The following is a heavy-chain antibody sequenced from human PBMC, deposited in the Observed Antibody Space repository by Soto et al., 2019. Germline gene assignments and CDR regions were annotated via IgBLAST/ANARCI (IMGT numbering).Heavy chain of an antibody. V-gene: IGHV1-69*06. CDR2: IIPIFGTA. CDR3: ARQGSGYYGSGENWFDP. Sequence: QVQLVQSGAEVKKPGSSVKVSCKASGGTFSSYAISWVRQAPGQGLEWMGGIIPIFGTANYAQKFQGRVTITADKSTSTAYMELSSLRSEDTAVYYCARQGSGYYGSGENWFDPWGQGTLVTVSS. J-gene: IGHJ5*02. D-gene: IGHD3-10*01. CDR1: GGTFSSYA.